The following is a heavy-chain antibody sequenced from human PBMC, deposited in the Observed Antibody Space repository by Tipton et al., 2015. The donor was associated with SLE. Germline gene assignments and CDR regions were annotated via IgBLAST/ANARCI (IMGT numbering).Heavy chain of an antibody. J-gene: IGHJ5*02. CDR3: ARASSYEILDP. Sequence: QLVQSGAEVMKPGASVKVSCKASGYTFTNFDISWVRQAPGQGLEWMGWINTNTGNPRYAQGLKGRLVFSLDTSVRTTYLQITSLKVDDTAVYYCARASSYEILDPWGPGTLVTVSS. D-gene: IGHD3-3*01. V-gene: IGHV7-4-1*02. CDR2: INTNTGNP. CDR1: GYTFTNFD.